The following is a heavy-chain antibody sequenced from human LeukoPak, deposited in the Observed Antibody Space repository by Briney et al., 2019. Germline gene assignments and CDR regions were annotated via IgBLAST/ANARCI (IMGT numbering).Heavy chain of an antibody. V-gene: IGHV4-30-2*01. CDR1: GGSISSGGYS. J-gene: IGHJ4*02. CDR3: ARVAERYCSGGSCYPDY. CDR2: IYHSGST. Sequence: PSETLSLTCAVSGGSISSGGYSWSWIRQPPGKGLEWIGYIYHSGSTYYNPSLKSRVTISVDRSKNQFSLKLSSVTAADTAVYYCARVAERYCSGGSCYPDYWGQGTLVTVSS. D-gene: IGHD2-15*01.